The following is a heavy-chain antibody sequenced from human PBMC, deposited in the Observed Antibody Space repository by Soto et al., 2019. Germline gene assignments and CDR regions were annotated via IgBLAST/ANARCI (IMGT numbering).Heavy chain of an antibody. V-gene: IGHV3-7*01. Sequence: EVQLVESGGGLVQPGGSLRLSFAASGFTFSSYWMSWVRQAPGKGLGWVANINQDGSQKYYVDSVKGRFTISRDNAKHSQYLQMNSLRAEDTAVYYCARDRGEIDNWGQGTLVTVSS. CDR1: GFTFSSYW. CDR3: ARDRGEIDN. D-gene: IGHD3-16*01. CDR2: INQDGSQK. J-gene: IGHJ4*02.